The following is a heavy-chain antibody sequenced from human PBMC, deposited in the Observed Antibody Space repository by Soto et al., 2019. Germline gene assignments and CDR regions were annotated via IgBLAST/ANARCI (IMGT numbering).Heavy chain of an antibody. D-gene: IGHD1-26*01. Sequence: ESGGGLVQPGGSLRLSCAASGFTFSSYAMHWVRQAPGKGLEYVSAISSNGGSTYYANSVKGRFTISRDNSKNTLYLQMGSLRAEDMAVYYCARLLVGADDYWGQGTLVTVSS. CDR2: ISSNGGST. CDR3: ARLLVGADDY. V-gene: IGHV3-64*01. CDR1: GFTFSSYA. J-gene: IGHJ4*02.